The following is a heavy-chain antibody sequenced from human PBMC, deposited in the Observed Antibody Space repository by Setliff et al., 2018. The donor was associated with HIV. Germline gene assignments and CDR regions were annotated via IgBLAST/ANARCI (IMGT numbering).Heavy chain of an antibody. J-gene: IGHJ4*02. V-gene: IGHV3-11*04. CDR2: ITSSGTTT. CDR3: AIIRVNGSPY. D-gene: IGHD3-10*01. Sequence: GGSLRLSCAASGFSFSDYYMTWVRQAPGRGLEWVSYITSSGTTTLYGDSMRGRFTASRDNAESSMYLQMNNLRAEDTAVYYCAIIRVNGSPYWGQGTQVTVS. CDR1: GFSFSDYY.